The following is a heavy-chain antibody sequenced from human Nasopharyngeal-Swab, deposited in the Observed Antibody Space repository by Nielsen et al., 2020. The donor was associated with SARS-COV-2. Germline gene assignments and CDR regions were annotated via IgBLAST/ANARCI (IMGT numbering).Heavy chain of an antibody. J-gene: IGHJ4*02. V-gene: IGHV3-30*04. CDR1: GFTFSSYA. D-gene: IGHD1-26*01. Sequence: GGSLRLSCAASGFTFSSYAMHWVRQAPGKGLEWVAVISYDGNNKYYADSVKGRFTISRDNSKNTLYLQMNSLRAEDTAVYYCARDLVGATYWGQGTLVTVSS. CDR2: ISYDGNNK. CDR3: ARDLVGATY.